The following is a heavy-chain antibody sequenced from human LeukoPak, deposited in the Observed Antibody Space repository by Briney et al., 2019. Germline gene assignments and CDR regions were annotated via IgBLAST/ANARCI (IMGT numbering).Heavy chain of an antibody. V-gene: IGHV1-46*01. CDR3: ARDVAAAPRHYYYMDV. J-gene: IGHJ6*03. Sequence: ASVKVSCKASGYTFTSYYMHWVRQAPGQGLEWMGLINPTGGSTGYAQKFQGRVTMTRDMSTSTDYMELRSLRSDDTAVYYCARDVAAAPRHYYYMDVWGKGTTVTISS. CDR2: INPTGGST. D-gene: IGHD6-13*01. CDR1: GYTFTSYY.